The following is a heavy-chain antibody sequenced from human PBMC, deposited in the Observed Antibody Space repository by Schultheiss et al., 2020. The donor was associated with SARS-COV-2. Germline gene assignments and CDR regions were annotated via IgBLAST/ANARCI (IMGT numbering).Heavy chain of an antibody. CDR2: ISYDGSNK. CDR3: AKDARGSGWYFPTYNFDY. J-gene: IGHJ4*02. V-gene: IGHV3-30*18. D-gene: IGHD6-19*01. CDR1: GFTFSSYG. Sequence: GGSLRLSCAASGFTFSSYGMHWVRQAPGKGLEWVAVISYDGSNKYYADSVKGRFTISRDNSKNTLYLQMNSLRAEDTAVYYCAKDARGSGWYFPTYNFDYWGQGTLVTVSS.